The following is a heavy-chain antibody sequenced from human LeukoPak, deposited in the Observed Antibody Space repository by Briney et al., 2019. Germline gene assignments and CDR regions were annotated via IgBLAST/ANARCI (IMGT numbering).Heavy chain of an antibody. CDR3: AKIGAAAGREVYYYYGMDV. CDR1: GFTFSNYA. D-gene: IGHD6-13*01. Sequence: GGSLRLSCAASGFTFSNYALIWVRQAPGKGLEWVSAISGSGVNTYYADSVKGRFTLSRDNSKNTPYLQMSSLRAEDTALYYCAKIGAAAGREVYYYYGMDVWGQGTTVTVSS. V-gene: IGHV3-23*01. CDR2: ISGSGVNT. J-gene: IGHJ6*02.